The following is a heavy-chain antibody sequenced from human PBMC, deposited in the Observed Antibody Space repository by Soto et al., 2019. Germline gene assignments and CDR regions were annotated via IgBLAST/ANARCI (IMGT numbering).Heavy chain of an antibody. V-gene: IGHV4-59*01. J-gene: IGHJ4*02. Sequence: ASETLSLTCTVSGGSISSYYWSWIRQPPGKGLEWIGYIYYSGSTNYNPSLKSRVTISVDTSKNQFSLKLSSVTAADTAVYYCARDGYNEDYFDYWGQGTLVTVSS. CDR3: ARDGYNEDYFDY. CDR2: IYYSGST. CDR1: GGSISSYY. D-gene: IGHD5-12*01.